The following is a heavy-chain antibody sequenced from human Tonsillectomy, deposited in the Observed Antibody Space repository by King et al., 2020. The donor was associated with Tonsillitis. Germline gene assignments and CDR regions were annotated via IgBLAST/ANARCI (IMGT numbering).Heavy chain of an antibody. CDR2: IYQSGTT. D-gene: IGHD2-2*01. CDR1: GGSISSRNW. V-gene: IGHV4-4*02. CDR3: SKRPAAVSQYYHMDV. Sequence: QLQESGPGLLKPSGTLSLTCAVSGGSISSRNWWGCVRQPPRKGLEWIGEIYQSGTTHYNPSPKSRVTISVDKSKNQISQDLTSVTAAAPAAYYCSKRPAAVSQYYHMDVWGKGTTVTVSS. J-gene: IGHJ6*03.